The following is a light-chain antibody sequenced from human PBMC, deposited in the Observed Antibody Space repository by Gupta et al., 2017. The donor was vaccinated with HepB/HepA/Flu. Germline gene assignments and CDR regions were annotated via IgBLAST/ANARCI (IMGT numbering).Light chain of an antibody. CDR3: QQYNKWPPLT. V-gene: IGKV3-15*01. CDR1: QSVSSN. CDR2: GAS. Sequence: EIVMTQSPGTLSVSPGERATLSCRASQSVSSNLAWYQQKPGQAPRLLIYGASTRATGIPARFSGSGSGTEFTLTISSLHSEDFAVYYCQQYNKWPPLTFGGGTKVEIK. J-gene: IGKJ4*01.